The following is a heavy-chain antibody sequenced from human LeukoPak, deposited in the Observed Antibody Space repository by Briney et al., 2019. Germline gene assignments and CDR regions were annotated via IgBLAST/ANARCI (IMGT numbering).Heavy chain of an antibody. CDR2: IYYSGST. Sequence: PSETLSLTCTVSGGSISSSTYYWGWIRQPPGKGLEWIGSIYYSGSTYYNPSLKSRVTIFVDTSKNQFSLKLNSVTAADTAVYYCATPYSGGYHGLDIWGQGTMVTVSS. V-gene: IGHV4-39*01. J-gene: IGHJ3*02. CDR3: ATPYSGGYHGLDI. D-gene: IGHD1-26*01. CDR1: GGSISSSTYY.